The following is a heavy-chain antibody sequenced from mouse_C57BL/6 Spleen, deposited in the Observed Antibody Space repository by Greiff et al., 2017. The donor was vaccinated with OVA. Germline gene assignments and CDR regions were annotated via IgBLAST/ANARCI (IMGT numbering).Heavy chain of an antibody. CDR3: ANWDWYFDV. J-gene: IGHJ1*03. V-gene: IGHV1-52*01. CDR2: IDPSDSET. Sequence: VQLVESGAELVRPGSSVKLSCKASGYTFTSYWMHWVKQRPIQGLEWIGNIDPSDSETHYNQKFKDKATLTVDKSSSTAYMQLSSLTSEDSAVYYCANWDWYFDVWGTGTTVTVSS. D-gene: IGHD4-1*01. CDR1: GYTFTSYW.